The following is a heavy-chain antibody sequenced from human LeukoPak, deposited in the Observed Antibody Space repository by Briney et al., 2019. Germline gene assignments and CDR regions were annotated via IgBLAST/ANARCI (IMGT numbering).Heavy chain of an antibody. CDR2: INPNSGGT. Sequence: GASVNVSCKASGYTFTGYYMHWVRQAPGQGLEWMGWINPNSGGTNYAQKFQGRVTMTRDTSISTAYMELSRLRSDDTAVYYCASTGYSSGWTFDYWGQGTLVTVSS. V-gene: IGHV1-2*02. CDR1: GYTFTGYY. D-gene: IGHD6-19*01. CDR3: ASTGYSSGWTFDY. J-gene: IGHJ4*02.